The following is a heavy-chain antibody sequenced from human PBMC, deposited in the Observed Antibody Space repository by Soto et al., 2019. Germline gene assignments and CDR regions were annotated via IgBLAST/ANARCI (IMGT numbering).Heavy chain of an antibody. CDR1: GGSISSGDCY. J-gene: IGHJ5*01. D-gene: IGHD3-10*01. V-gene: IGHV4-30-4*01. CDR3: ARIAPFFSLRWFGKDQAYDGFDI. Sequence: SETLSLTCTVSGGSISSGDCYWSWICQGPGQGLEWIRDNELGGSGYNNPSGKTRVTISVKTSKNQFALKLRSVTAPNTAVECCARIAPFFSLRWFGKDQAYDGFDIWGQGTMVTVSS. CDR2: NELGGSG.